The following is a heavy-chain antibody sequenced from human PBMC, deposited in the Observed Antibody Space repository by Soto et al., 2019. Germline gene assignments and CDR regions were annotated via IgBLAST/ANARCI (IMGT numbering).Heavy chain of an antibody. CDR1: GFTFNSYG. V-gene: IGHV3-30*03. J-gene: IGHJ4*02. CDR3: ARATVEMATIMKFLDY. CDR2: ISFDGRNT. Sequence: GGSLRLSCAASGFTFNSYGMHWVRQAPGKGLEWVVVISFDGRNTYYADSVKGRFTISRDNAKNSLYLQMNSLRDEDTAVYYCARATVEMATIMKFLDYWGQGTLVTVSS. D-gene: IGHD5-12*01.